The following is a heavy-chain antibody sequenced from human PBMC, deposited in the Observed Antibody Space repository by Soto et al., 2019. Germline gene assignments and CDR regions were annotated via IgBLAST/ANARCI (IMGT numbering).Heavy chain of an antibody. V-gene: IGHV3-33*01. CDR1: GFTFSSYG. Sequence: PGGSLRLSCAASGFTFSSYGMHWVRQAPGKGLEWVAVIWYDGSNKYYADSVKGRFTISRDNSKNTLYLQMNSLRAEDTAVYYCARAGHCSSTSCYPLLYYYYYYMDVWGKGTTVTVSS. D-gene: IGHD2-2*01. CDR2: IWYDGSNK. J-gene: IGHJ6*03. CDR3: ARAGHCSSTSCYPLLYYYYYYMDV.